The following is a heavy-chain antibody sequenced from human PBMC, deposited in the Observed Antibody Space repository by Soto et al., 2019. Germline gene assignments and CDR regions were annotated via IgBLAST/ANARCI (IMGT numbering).Heavy chain of an antibody. CDR3: ARRSAYYDFWSGPSFDY. J-gene: IGHJ4*02. CDR2: IYHSGST. CDR1: GGSISSSNW. D-gene: IGHD3-3*01. Sequence: SETLSLTCAVSGGSISSSNWWSWVRQPPGKGLEWIGEIYHSGSTNYNPSLKSRVTISVDKSKNQFSLKLSSVTAADTAVYYCARRSAYYDFWSGPSFDYWGQGTLVTVSS. V-gene: IGHV4-4*02.